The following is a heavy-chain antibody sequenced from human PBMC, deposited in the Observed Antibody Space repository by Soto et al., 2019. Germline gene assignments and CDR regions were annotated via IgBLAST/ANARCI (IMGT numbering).Heavy chain of an antibody. D-gene: IGHD6-6*01. CDR2: IYSNGDT. J-gene: IGHJ6*02. Sequence: SETLSLTCSVSGGSMNNGVYYWSWIRQLPGKGLEWIGYIYSNGDTYYNPSPKSRLTISVDTSKNQFSLNLTSVTAADTAVYYCARRGGSSSRYYYYALDVWGQGTTVTVSS. CDR3: ARRGGSSSRYYYYALDV. V-gene: IGHV4-31*03. CDR1: GGSMNNGVYY.